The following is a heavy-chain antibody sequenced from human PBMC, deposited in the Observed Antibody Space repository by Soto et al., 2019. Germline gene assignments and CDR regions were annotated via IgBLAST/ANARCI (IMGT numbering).Heavy chain of an antibody. CDR1: GYTFTRYG. Sequence: QVQLVQSGAEVKNPGASVKVSCKASGYTFTRYGIGWARQAPGQGLEWMGWINTYNGNTNYAQNVQGRVTLTTDTXSSTAYTELRSLRSNDTAIYYCEMVDVYVTPSPQDVWGQGTTVIVSS. CDR3: EMVDVYVTPSPQDV. V-gene: IGHV1-18*01. J-gene: IGHJ6*02. CDR2: INTYNGNT. D-gene: IGHD3-16*01.